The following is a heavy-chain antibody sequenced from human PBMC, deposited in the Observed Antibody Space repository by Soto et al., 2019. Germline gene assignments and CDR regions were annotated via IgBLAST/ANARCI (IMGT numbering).Heavy chain of an antibody. Sequence: QVQLVQSGAEVKKPGSSVKGSCKASGGTFSPYTINWVRQAPGQGLEWMGRIIPFHGVTNYAQKFQARVTITADKSTSIAYMELSGMRFEDTAMYYCTRDWEITVSTWSFGGFWGRGTLVTVSS. CDR1: GGTFSPYT. CDR3: TRDWEITVSTWSFGGF. J-gene: IGHJ4*02. D-gene: IGHD3-10*01. V-gene: IGHV1-69*08. CDR2: IIPFHGVT.